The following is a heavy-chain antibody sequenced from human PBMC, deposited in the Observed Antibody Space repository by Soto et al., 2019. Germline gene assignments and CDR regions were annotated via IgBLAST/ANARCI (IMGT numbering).Heavy chain of an antibody. D-gene: IGHD6-19*01. J-gene: IGHJ4*02. Sequence: QVQLQESGPGLVKPSQTLSLTCTVSGGSISSGGYYWSWIRQHPGKGLEWIGYIYYSGSTYYNPSLKSRVTLSVDTSKNQFSLKLSSVTAADTAVYYCAREIAVAGTGGFQDYWGQGTLVTVSS. V-gene: IGHV4-31*03. CDR3: AREIAVAGTGGFQDY. CDR1: GGSISSGGYY. CDR2: IYYSGST.